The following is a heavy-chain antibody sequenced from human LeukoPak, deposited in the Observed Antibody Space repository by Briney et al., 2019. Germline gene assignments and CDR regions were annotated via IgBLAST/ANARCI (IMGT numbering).Heavy chain of an antibody. J-gene: IGHJ4*02. D-gene: IGHD3-10*01. V-gene: IGHV3-7*01. CDR1: GFTFSSYC. CDR3: ARVGWFGELTRHPGGDY. Sequence: GGSLRLSCAASGFTFSSYCMSWVRQAPGKGLEWVANINQDGTEKYYVDSVRGRFTISRDNAENSLYLQVNSLRAEDTAVYYCARVGWFGELTRHPGGDYWGQGTLVTVSS. CDR2: INQDGTEK.